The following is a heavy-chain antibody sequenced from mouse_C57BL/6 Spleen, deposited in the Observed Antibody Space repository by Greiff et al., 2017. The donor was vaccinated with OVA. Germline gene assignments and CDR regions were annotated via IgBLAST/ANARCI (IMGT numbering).Heavy chain of an antibody. J-gene: IGHJ3*01. D-gene: IGHD4-1*02. CDR1: GFTFSDYG. V-gene: IGHV5-17*01. CDR3: AKPTGFAY. CDR2: ISSGSSTI. Sequence: EVKLVESGGGLVKPGGSLKLSCAASGFTFSDYGMHWVRQAPEKGLEWVAYISSGSSTIYYADTVKGRFTISRANAKNTLFLQITSLGSEDTAMYYCAKPTGFAYWGKGTLVTVSA.